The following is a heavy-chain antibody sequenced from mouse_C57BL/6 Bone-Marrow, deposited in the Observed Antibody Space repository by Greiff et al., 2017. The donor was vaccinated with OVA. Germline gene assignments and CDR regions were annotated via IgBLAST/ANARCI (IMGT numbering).Heavy chain of an antibody. Sequence: QVQLKQPGAELVKPGASVKLSCKASGYTFTSYWMHWVKQRPGQGLEWIGMIHPNSGSTNYNEKFKSKATLTVDESSSTAYMQLSSLTSEDSAVYYWARGHDGYSHWYVDGWGTGTTVTVSA. CDR1: GYTFTSYW. CDR2: IHPNSGST. D-gene: IGHD2-3*01. J-gene: IGHJ1*03. CDR3: ARGHDGYSHWYVDG. V-gene: IGHV1-64*01.